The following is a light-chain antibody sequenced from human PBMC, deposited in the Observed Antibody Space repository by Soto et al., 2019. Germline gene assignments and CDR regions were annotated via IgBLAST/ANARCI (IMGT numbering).Light chain of an antibody. CDR1: SSDVGGYNY. J-gene: IGLJ3*02. CDR2: DVS. Sequence: QSALTQPASVSGSPGQSITISCTGTSSDVGGYNYVSWYQQHPGKAPKLRIYDVSNRPSGVSNPFSGSKSGNTASLTISGLQAEDEAAYFCSSYKRSSTLVFGGGTKLTVL. CDR3: SSYKRSSTLV. V-gene: IGLV2-14*03.